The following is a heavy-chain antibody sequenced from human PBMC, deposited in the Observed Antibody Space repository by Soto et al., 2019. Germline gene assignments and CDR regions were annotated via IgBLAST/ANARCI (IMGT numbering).Heavy chain of an antibody. V-gene: IGHV1-8*01. D-gene: IGHD3-22*01. Sequence: QVQLVQSGAEVKKPGASVKVSCKASGYTFTSYDVNWVRQATGQGLEWMGWMNPNSGNTGYAQKFNGRVTMTRNTSISTAYMELSGLRSEDTSVYYCARELTMIVDNWGQGTLVAVSS. CDR3: ARELTMIVDN. J-gene: IGHJ4*02. CDR1: GYTFTSYD. CDR2: MNPNSGNT.